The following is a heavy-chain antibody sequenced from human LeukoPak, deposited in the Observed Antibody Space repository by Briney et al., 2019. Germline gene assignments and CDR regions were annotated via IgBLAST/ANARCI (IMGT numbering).Heavy chain of an antibody. CDR2: ISYDGSNK. CDR1: GFTFSSYG. D-gene: IGHD3-16*02. J-gene: IGHJ4*02. Sequence: GGSLRLSCAASGFTFSSYGMHWVRQAPGKGLEWVAVISYDGSNKYYADSVKGRFTISRDNSKNTLYLQMNSLRAEDTAVYYCAKGDLYDYVWGSYRRIFDYWGQGTLVTVSS. V-gene: IGHV3-30*18. CDR3: AKGDLYDYVWGSYRRIFDY.